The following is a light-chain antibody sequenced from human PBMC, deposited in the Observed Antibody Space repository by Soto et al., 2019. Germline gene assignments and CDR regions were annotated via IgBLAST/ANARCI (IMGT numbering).Light chain of an antibody. CDR3: QQYDHLPIT. CDR1: QDISNY. J-gene: IGKJ5*01. CDR2: DAS. V-gene: IGKV1-33*01. Sequence: DVQMTQSPSSLSASLGDTITITCQATQDISNYLNWYQQKPGEAPKLLIYDASKLETGVPSRFSGSGSGTDFTFTISSLQPEDFATYHCQQYDHLPITFGQGTRLEIK.